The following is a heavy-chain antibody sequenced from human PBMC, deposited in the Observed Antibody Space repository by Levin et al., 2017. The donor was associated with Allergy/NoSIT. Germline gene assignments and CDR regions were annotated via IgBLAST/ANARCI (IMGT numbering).Heavy chain of an antibody. CDR3: ARHFAPAGPFDY. V-gene: IGHV4-39*01. D-gene: IGHD2-15*01. J-gene: IGHJ4*02. Sequence: PSETLSLTCTVSGGSISSSSYYWGWIRQPPGKGLEWIGSIYYSGTTYYNPSLKSRVTISVDTSKNQFSLKLSSVTAADTAVYYCARHFAPAGPFDYWGQGTLVTVSS. CDR2: IYYSGTT. CDR1: GGSISSSSYY.